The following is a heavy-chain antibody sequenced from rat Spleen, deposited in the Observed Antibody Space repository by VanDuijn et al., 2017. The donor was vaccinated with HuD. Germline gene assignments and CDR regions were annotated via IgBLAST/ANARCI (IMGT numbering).Heavy chain of an antibody. D-gene: IGHD1-11*01. CDR1: GFTFSNYG. J-gene: IGHJ2*01. CDR2: ISTSGSRT. Sequence: EVQLVESGGGLVQPGRSMKLSCAASGFTFSNYGMAWVRQAPTKGLEWVATISTSGSRTYYPDSVKGRFTISIDNAKSTLYLQMSSLRSEDTATYYCARWSGYGGYPHWGQGVMVTVSS. CDR3: ARWSGYGGYPH. V-gene: IGHV5-25*01.